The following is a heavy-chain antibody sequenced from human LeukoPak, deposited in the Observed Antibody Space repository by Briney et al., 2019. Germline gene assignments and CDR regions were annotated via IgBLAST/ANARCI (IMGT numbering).Heavy chain of an antibody. J-gene: IGHJ4*02. CDR1: GFTFSSYG. V-gene: IGHV3-33*01. CDR2: IWYDGSNK. D-gene: IGHD6-13*01. Sequence: PGGSLRLSCAASGFTFSSYGMHWVRQAPGKGLEWVAVIWYDGSNKYYADSVKGRFTISRDNSKNTLYLQMNSLRAEDTAVYYCARDPGIAAAGTGEYLDYWGQGTLVTVSS. CDR3: ARDPGIAAAGTGEYLDY.